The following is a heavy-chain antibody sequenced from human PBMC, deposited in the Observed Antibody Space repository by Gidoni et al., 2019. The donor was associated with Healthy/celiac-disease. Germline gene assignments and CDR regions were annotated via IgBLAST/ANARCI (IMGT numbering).Heavy chain of an antibody. J-gene: IGHJ4*02. D-gene: IGHD6-19*01. CDR1: GFTVSSHY. CDR2: IYSGGRT. CDR3: AMRPSGQWLVH. Sequence: EVQLVESGGGFVQPGGSLRLSCAASGFTVSSHYMSWVRQAPGKGLEWVSVIYSGGRTYYADSVKGRFTISRHNSKNTLYLQMNSLRAEDTAVYYCAMRPSGQWLVHWGQGTLVTVSS. V-gene: IGHV3-53*04.